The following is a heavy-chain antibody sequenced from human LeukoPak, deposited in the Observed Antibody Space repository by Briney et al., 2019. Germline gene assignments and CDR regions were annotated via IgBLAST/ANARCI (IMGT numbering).Heavy chain of an antibody. CDR3: AGLEFANWFDP. J-gene: IGHJ5*02. CDR2: ISSSSSYI. V-gene: IGHV3-21*01. D-gene: IGHD3-3*01. Sequence: GGSLRLSCAASGFTFSSYSMNWFRQAPGKGLEWFSSISSSSSYIYYADSVKGRSTISRDNAKNSLYLQMNSLRAEDTAVYYCAGLEFANWFDPWGQGTLVTVSS. CDR1: GFTFSSYS.